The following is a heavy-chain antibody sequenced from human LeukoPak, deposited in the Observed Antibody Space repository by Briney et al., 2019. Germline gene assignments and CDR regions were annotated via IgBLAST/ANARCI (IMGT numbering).Heavy chain of an antibody. CDR2: ISGSGGST. V-gene: IGHV3-23*01. CDR3: ASGKSSGWSPLDY. J-gene: IGHJ4*02. Sequence: GGSLRLSCAASGFTFSSYAMSWVRQAPGKGLEWVSAISGSGGSTYYADSVKGRFTISRDNSKNTLYLQMNSLRAEDTAVYYCASGKSSGWSPLDYWGQGTLVTVSS. D-gene: IGHD6-19*01. CDR1: GFTFSSYA.